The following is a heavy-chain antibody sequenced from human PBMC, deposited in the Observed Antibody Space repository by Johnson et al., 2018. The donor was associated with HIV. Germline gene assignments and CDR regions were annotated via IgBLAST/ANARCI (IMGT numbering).Heavy chain of an antibody. J-gene: IGHJ3*02. D-gene: IGHD4-23*01. CDR1: GFTVSTNY. Sequence: VQLVESGGGLVQPGGSLRLSCAASGFTVSTNYMSWVRQAPGKGLEWVSVIYSGGSTYYAATVRGRFTTSRDNSKNTLYLQMNSLRAEDTAVYYCASATTVVTPRLGAFDIWGQGTMVTVSS. CDR3: ASATTVVTPRLGAFDI. V-gene: IGHV3-66*02. CDR2: IYSGGST.